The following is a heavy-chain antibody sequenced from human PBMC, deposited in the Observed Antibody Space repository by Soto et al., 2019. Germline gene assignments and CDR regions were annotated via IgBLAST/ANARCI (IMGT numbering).Heavy chain of an antibody. J-gene: IGHJ6*02. Sequence: SVKVSCKASGGTFSSYAFSWVRQAPGPGREWTGGITPILGTANYAQKFQGRVTITADESTSTAYMELSSLKSEDTAVYYCARCSDAAAMVSVYYYGMDVWGQGTTVTVSS. V-gene: IGHV1-69*13. D-gene: IGHD2-2*01. CDR2: ITPILGTA. CDR3: ARCSDAAAMVSVYYYGMDV. CDR1: GGTFSSYA.